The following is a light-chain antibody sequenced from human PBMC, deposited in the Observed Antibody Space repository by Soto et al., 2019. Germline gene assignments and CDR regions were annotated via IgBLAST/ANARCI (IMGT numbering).Light chain of an antibody. CDR3: QNFDSAPQT. CDR1: QGIRHY. V-gene: IGKV1-27*01. Sequence: DIQMAQSPSSLSASVGDRVTITCRASQGIRHYLAWYQQKPGKVPKLLIYEASNLQSGVPSRFRGGGSGTAFPLTISSLQPEDVATYYCQNFDSAPQTFGQGTKVEIK. CDR2: EAS. J-gene: IGKJ1*01.